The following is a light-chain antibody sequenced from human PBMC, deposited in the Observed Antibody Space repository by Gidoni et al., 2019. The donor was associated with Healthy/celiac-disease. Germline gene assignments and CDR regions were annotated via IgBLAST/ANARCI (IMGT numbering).Light chain of an antibody. CDR3: QQYYSTPLT. V-gene: IGKV4-1*01. CDR1: QSVLYSSNNKNY. CDR2: WAS. Sequence: DIVMTQSPDSLAVSLGERATINCKSSQSVLYSSNNKNYLAWYQQKLGQPPKLLLYWASTRESGVPDRFSGSGSGTDFTLTISSLQAEDVAVYYCQQYYSTPLTFGPGTKVDIK. J-gene: IGKJ3*01.